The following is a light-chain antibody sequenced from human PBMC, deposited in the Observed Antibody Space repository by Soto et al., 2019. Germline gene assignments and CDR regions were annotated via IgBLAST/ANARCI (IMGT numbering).Light chain of an antibody. CDR1: SSVVGGYDH. Sequence: QSVLTQPASVSGSPGQSITVSCTGTSSVVGGYDHVSWYQHLPGKAPKLMIYDVSNRPSGVSNRFSGSKSGNTASLTISGLQAEDEADYYCISYASVNTYVFGTGTKVTVL. CDR2: DVS. J-gene: IGLJ1*01. CDR3: ISYASVNTYV. V-gene: IGLV2-14*03.